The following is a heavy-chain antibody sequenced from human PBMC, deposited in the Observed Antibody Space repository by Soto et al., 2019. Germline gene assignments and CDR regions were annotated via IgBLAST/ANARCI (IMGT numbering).Heavy chain of an antibody. V-gene: IGHV1-58*01. Sequence: ASVKVSCKASGFTFTSSAVQWVRQARGQRLEWIGWIVVGSGNTNYAQKFQERVTITRDMSTSTAYMELSSLRSEDTAVYYCAEGAGRGYYTGSCGQGTTVTVS. CDR1: GFTFTSSA. D-gene: IGHD3-3*01. CDR2: IVVGSGNT. CDR3: AEGAGRGYYTGS. J-gene: IGHJ6*02.